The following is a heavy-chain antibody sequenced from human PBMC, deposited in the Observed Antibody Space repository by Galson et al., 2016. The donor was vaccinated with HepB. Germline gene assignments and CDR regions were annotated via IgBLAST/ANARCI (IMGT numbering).Heavy chain of an antibody. CDR3: TTGRWGYGDYEPFY. V-gene: IGHV3-15*01. Sequence: SLRLSCADSGFTFSNAWMSWVRQAPGKGLEWVGRIKSKADGETTDYTAHVRGRFTISRDDSINTLYRQMTSLTPEDTAVYYCTTGRWGYGDYEPFYWGHGTLVTVSS. CDR1: GFTFSNAW. D-gene: IGHD4-17*01. CDR2: IKSKADGETT. J-gene: IGHJ4*01.